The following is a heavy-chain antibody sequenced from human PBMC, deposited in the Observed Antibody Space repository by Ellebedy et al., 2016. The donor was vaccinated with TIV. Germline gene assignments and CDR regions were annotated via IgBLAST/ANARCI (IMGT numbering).Heavy chain of an antibody. CDR3: ARVRFDSGGFGVFDI. CDR1: GYTFTGYF. V-gene: IGHV1-2*02. Sequence: ASVKVSCXASGYTFTGYFLHWVRQAPGQGLEWMGWINPSSAGTKYAQNFQGRVTLTRHPSINTAYMDMSSLTTDDTATYYCARVRFDSGGFGVFDIWGQGTKVTVSS. J-gene: IGHJ3*02. D-gene: IGHD3-22*01. CDR2: INPSSAGT.